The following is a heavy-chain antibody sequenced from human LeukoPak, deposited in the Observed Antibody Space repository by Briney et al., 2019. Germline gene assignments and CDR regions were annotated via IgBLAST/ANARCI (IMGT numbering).Heavy chain of an antibody. D-gene: IGHD1-26*01. CDR2: IIPIFGTA. J-gene: IGHJ5*02. Sequence: ASVKVSCKASGGTFSSYAISWVRQAPGQGLEWMGGIIPIFGTANYAQKFQGRVTITADKSTSTAYMELSSLRSDDTAMYYCARDLRRSRARWENLGFDPWGQGTLVTVSS. CDR1: GGTFSSYA. CDR3: ARDLRRSRARWENLGFDP. V-gene: IGHV1-69*06.